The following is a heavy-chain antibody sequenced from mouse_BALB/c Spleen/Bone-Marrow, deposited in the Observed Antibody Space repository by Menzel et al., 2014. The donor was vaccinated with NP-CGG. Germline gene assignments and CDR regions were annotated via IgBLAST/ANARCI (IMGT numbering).Heavy chain of an antibody. CDR1: GYTFTSYW. J-gene: IGHJ2*01. CDR3: ARGNGNYGFDY. Sequence: VKLVESGAELARPGASVKLSCKASGYTFTSYWMQWVKQRPGQGLEWIGAIYPGDGDTRHTQKFKGKATLTADKSSNTAYMQLSSLASEDSAVYYCARGNGNYGFDYWGQGTTLTVSS. D-gene: IGHD2-1*01. V-gene: IGHV1-87*01. CDR2: IYPGDGDT.